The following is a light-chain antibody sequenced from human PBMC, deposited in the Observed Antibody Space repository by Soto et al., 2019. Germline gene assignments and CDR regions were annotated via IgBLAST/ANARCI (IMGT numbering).Light chain of an antibody. V-gene: IGKV3-20*01. Sequence: EIAMTQSPATLSVSPGESATLSCRASQSVSSYLAWYQQKPGQAPRLLIYDASNRATGIPARFSGSGSGTDFTLSISRLEPEDFAVYYCQQYGSSPWTFGQGTKVDIK. CDR2: DAS. CDR3: QQYGSSPWT. J-gene: IGKJ1*01. CDR1: QSVSSY.